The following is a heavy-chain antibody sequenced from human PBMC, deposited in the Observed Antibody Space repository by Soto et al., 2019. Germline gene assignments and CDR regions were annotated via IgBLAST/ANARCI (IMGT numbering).Heavy chain of an antibody. CDR2: IYSGGTT. D-gene: IGHD3-22*01. CDR3: ARDQWFPRH. J-gene: IGHJ4*02. CDR1: GFTVSSNY. V-gene: IGHV3-66*01. Sequence: EVQVVESGGGLVQPGGSLRLSCAASGFTVSSNYMSWVRQAPGKGLEWVSVIYSGGTTYYADSVKGRFTISRDNSKNTLYRQMNSLRAEDTAVYYCARDQWFPRHWGQGTLVTVSS.